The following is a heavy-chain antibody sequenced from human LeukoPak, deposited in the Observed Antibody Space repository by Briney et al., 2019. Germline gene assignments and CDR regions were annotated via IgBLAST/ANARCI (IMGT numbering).Heavy chain of an antibody. CDR3: ARLSLHCSGGSCYRGAFDS. CDR2: VYYSGVA. D-gene: IGHD2-15*01. Sequence: SETLSLTCTVSGGSTGSDYWSWIRQPPGKGLEWIAYVYYSGVASYNPSLKSRVAISIDTSKNQFSLNLSSVTAADTAVYYCARLSLHCSGGSCYRGAFDSWGQGTLVTVSS. CDR1: GGSTGSDY. V-gene: IGHV4-59*08. J-gene: IGHJ4*02.